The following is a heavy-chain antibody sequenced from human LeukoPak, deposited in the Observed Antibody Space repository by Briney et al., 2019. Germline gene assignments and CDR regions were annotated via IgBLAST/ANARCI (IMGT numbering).Heavy chain of an antibody. D-gene: IGHD2-21*01. V-gene: IGHV3-30*18. CDR3: AKDQGLANMDV. CDR2: ISYDGSNK. Sequence: GRSLRLSCAASGFTFSSYGMHWVRQAPDKGLEWVAVISYDGSNKYYADSVKGRFTISRDNSKNTLYLQMNSLRAEDTAVYYCAKDQGLANMDVWGQGTTVTVSS. CDR1: GFTFSSYG. J-gene: IGHJ6*02.